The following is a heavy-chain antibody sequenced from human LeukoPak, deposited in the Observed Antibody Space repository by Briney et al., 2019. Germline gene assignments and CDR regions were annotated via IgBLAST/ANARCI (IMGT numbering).Heavy chain of an antibody. V-gene: IGHV4-59*12. J-gene: IGHJ4*02. CDR2: IYHSGST. CDR1: GGSISSCY. D-gene: IGHD6-13*01. Sequence: SETLSLTCTVSGGSISSCYWSWIRQPPGKGLEWIGYIYHSGSTYYNPSLKSRVTISVDRSKNQFSLKLSSVTAADTAVYYCARVPIAAAGTIFDYWGQGTLVTVSS. CDR3: ARVPIAAAGTIFDY.